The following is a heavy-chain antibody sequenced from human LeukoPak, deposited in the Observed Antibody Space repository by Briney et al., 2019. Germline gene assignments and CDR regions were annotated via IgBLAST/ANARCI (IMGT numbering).Heavy chain of an antibody. D-gene: IGHD6-13*01. V-gene: IGHV4-59*01. CDR2: IYYSGST. CDR1: GGSISSYY. CDR3: ARQSPYSSSFDY. Sequence: SETLSLTCTVSGGSISSYYWSWIRQPPGKGLEWIGYIYYSGSTNYNPSLKSRVTISVDTSKNQFSLKLSSVIAADTAVYYCARQSPYSSSFDYWGQGTLVTVSS. J-gene: IGHJ4*02.